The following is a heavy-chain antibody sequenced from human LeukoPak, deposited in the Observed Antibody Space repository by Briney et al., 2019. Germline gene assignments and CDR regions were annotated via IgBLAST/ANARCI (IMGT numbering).Heavy chain of an antibody. Sequence: SETLSLTCTVSGGSISGYYWSWIRQPPGKGLEWIGYIYYSGSTNYNPSLKSRVTISVDTSKNQFSLKLTSVTAADTAVYFCAKSYYTILTGYYHYFDYWGQGTLVTVSS. CDR2: IYYSGST. D-gene: IGHD3-9*01. CDR1: GGSISGYY. CDR3: AKSYYTILTGYYHYFDY. V-gene: IGHV4-59*01. J-gene: IGHJ4*02.